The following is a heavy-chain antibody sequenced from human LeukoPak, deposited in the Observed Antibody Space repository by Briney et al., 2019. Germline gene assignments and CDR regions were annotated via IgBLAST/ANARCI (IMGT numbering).Heavy chain of an antibody. J-gene: IGHJ4*02. CDR3: ARRDIVVVVSASDY. D-gene: IGHD2-15*01. V-gene: IGHV3-23*01. Sequence: GESLRLSCAASGFIFSGYVMIWVCQAPGKGLEWVSGITASGDRTYYADSVKGRFTMSRDNSKNTVYLQMNSLRVDDTAVYYCARRDIVVVVSASDYWGQGTLVTVSS. CDR1: GFIFSGYV. CDR2: ITASGDRT.